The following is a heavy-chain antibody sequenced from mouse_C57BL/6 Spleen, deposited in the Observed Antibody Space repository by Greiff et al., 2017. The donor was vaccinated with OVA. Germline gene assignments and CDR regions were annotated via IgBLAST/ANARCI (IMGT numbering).Heavy chain of an antibody. CDR2: ISSGGDYI. D-gene: IGHD2-1*01. CDR3: TRVGNYGYFDV. V-gene: IGHV5-9-1*02. CDR1: GFTFSSYA. Sequence: DVHLVESGEGLVKPGGSLKLSCAASGFTFSSYAMSWVRQTPEKRLEWVAYISSGGDYIYYADTVKGRFTISRDNARNTLYLQMSSLKSEDTAMYYCTRVGNYGYFDVWGTGTTVTVSS. J-gene: IGHJ1*03.